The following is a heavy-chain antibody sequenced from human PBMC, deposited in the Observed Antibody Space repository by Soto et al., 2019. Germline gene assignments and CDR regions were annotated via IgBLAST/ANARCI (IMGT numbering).Heavy chain of an antibody. CDR2: IYHSGST. CDR3: ARVAVAGTRVDY. D-gene: IGHD6-19*01. Sequence: KTSETLSLTCAVSGGSISSSNWWSWVHQPPGKGLEWIGEIYHSGSTNYNPSLKSRVTISVDKSKNQFSLKLSSVTAADTAVYYCARVAVAGTRVDYWGQGTLVTVSS. J-gene: IGHJ4*02. CDR1: GGSISSSNW. V-gene: IGHV4-4*02.